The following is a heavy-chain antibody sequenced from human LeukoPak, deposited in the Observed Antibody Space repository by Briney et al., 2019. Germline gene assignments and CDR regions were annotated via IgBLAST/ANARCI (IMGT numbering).Heavy chain of an antibody. V-gene: IGHV4-39*07. D-gene: IGHD1-14*01. Sequence: PSETLSLTCTVSGGSISSSSYYWGWIRQPPGKGLEWIGSIYYSGSTYYNPSLKSRVTISVDTSKNQFSLKLSSVTAADTAVYYCARRTTDATGFDYWGQGTLVTVSS. CDR1: GGSISSSSYY. CDR2: IYYSGST. J-gene: IGHJ4*02. CDR3: ARRTTDATGFDY.